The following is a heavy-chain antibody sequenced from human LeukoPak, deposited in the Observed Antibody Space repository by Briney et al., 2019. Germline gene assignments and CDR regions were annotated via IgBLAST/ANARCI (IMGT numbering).Heavy chain of an antibody. J-gene: IGHJ4*02. CDR3: ARAQKYSGSYYD. CDR2: ISYDGSNK. CDR1: GFTFSSYA. D-gene: IGHD1-26*01. Sequence: GGSLRLSCAAPGFTFSSYAMHWVRQAPGKGLEWVAVISYDGSNKYYADSVKGRFTISRDNSKNTLYLQMNSLRAEDTAVYYCARAQKYSGSYYDWGQGTLVTVSS. V-gene: IGHV3-30*04.